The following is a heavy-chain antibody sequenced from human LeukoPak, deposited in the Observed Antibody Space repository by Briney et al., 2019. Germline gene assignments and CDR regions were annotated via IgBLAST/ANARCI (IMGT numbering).Heavy chain of an antibody. J-gene: IGHJ5*02. CDR1: GFTFSSYG. D-gene: IGHD1-1*01. V-gene: IGHV3-30*02. CDR3: SRVAQSGPTGWFDP. CDR2: IRYDGSNK. Sequence: GGSLSPSCAASGFTFSSYGMHWVRQAPGKGLEWVAFIRYDGSNKYYADSVKGRFTISRDNPGNVVYLQMDSLRAEDTAVYYCSRVAQSGPTGWFDPWGQGTLVTVSS.